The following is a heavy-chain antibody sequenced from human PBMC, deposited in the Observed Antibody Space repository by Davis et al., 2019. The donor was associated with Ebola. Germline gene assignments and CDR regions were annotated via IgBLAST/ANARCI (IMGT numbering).Heavy chain of an antibody. CDR2: ISYSGNT. J-gene: IGHJ4*02. CDR1: GGSISNYY. V-gene: IGHV4-59*01. Sequence: SETLSLTCSVSGGSISNYYWSWIRQPPGKGLEWIGYISYSGNTNYNPSLKSRVTISVDTSKNQFSLRLSSVTAADTAVYYCARWVGSDWYYFDYWGQGTLVTVSS. D-gene: IGHD6-19*01. CDR3: ARWVGSDWYYFDY.